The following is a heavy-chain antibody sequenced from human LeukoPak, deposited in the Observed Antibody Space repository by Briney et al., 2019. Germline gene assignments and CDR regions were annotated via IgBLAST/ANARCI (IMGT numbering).Heavy chain of an antibody. CDR3: ARNEGYYYDSSGYYNY. V-gene: IGHV1-2*06. Sequence: ASVKVSCKASGYTFTGYYIHWVRQAPGQGLEWMGRINANTGGTNYAQKFQGRVTITTDESTSTAYMELSSLRSEDTAVYYCARNEGYYYDSSGYYNYWGQGTLVTVSS. D-gene: IGHD3-22*01. CDR2: INANTGGT. CDR1: GYTFTGYY. J-gene: IGHJ4*02.